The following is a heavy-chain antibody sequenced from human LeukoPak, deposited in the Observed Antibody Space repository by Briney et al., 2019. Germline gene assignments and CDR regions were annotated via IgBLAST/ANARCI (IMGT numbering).Heavy chain of an antibody. Sequence: PGGSLRLSCVGSGFTFSSYSLSWVRQAPGKGLEWVSFISGSSTTRHYAVSVEGRFTVSRDTAKNSLYLRMNSLRADDTAVYYCVRGPSRGLYGPGAYWGRGTLVSVSS. CDR1: GFTFSSYS. J-gene: IGHJ4*02. V-gene: IGHV3-48*04. D-gene: IGHD3-10*01. CDR2: ISGSSTTR. CDR3: VRGPSRGLYGPGAY.